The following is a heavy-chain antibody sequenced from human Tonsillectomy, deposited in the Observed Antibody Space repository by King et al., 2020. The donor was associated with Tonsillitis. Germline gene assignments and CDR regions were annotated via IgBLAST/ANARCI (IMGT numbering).Heavy chain of an antibody. J-gene: IGHJ4*02. CDR2: ISYDGTNQ. D-gene: IGHD3-22*01. V-gene: IGHV3-33*08. Sequence: VQLVESGGGVVQPGRSLRLSCAASGFTFNHYGMNWVRQAPGKGLEWVAIISYDGTNQYYGDSVKGRFTISRDNTKKMLYLQMNSLRVEDTAVYFCARDADTSGYFSYFDHWGQGTLVTVSS. CDR1: GFTFNHYG. CDR3: ARDADTSGYFSYFDH.